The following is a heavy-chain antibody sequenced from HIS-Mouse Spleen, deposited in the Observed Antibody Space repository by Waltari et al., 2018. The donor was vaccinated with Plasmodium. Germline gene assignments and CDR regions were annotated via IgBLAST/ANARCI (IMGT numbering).Heavy chain of an antibody. CDR1: GYTFTGYY. J-gene: IGHJ4*02. CDR2: SNPNSGGT. Sequence: QVQLVQSGAEVKKPGASVKVSCKASGYTFTGYYMHWVRQAPGQGLEWMGMSNPNSGGTNYAQKVQGRVTMTRDTSISTAYMELSRLRSDDTAVYYCARDLAAAGHFDYWGQGTLVTVSS. CDR3: ARDLAAAGHFDY. D-gene: IGHD6-13*01. V-gene: IGHV1-2*02.